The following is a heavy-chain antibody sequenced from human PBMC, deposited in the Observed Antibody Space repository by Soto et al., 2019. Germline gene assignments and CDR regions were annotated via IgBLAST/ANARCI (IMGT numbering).Heavy chain of an antibody. D-gene: IGHD2-15*01. CDR3: ARDMKNIVVVVAAYAFDI. CDR2: IKQNGSEK. J-gene: IGHJ3*02. CDR1: GFTFSSYW. V-gene: IGHV3-7*01. Sequence: HPGGSLRLSCAASGFTFSSYWMSWVRQAPGKGLEWVANIKQNGSEKYYVDSVKGRFTISRDNAKNSLYLQMNSLRAEDTAVYYCARDMKNIVVVVAAYAFDIWGQGTMVTVSS.